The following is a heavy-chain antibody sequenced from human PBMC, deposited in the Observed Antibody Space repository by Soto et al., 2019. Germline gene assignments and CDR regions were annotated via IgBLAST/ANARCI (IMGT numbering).Heavy chain of an antibody. CDR2: ISSSSSYI. CDR1: GFTFSSYS. V-gene: IGHV3-21*01. CDR3: AREVNHYYYYGMDV. J-gene: IGHJ6*02. Sequence: PGGSLRLSCAASGFTFSSYSMNWVRQAPGKGLEWVSSISSSSSYIYYADSVKGRFTISRDNAKNSLYLQMNSPRAEDTAVYYCAREVNHYYYYGMDVWGQGTTVTVSS. D-gene: IGHD3-10*01.